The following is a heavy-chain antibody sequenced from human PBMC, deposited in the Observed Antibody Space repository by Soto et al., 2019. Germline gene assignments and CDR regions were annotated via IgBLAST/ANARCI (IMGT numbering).Heavy chain of an antibody. CDR1: GGTFSSYA. D-gene: IGHD4-17*01. Sequence: GASVKVSCKASGGTFSSYAISCVRQAPGQGLEWMGGIIPIFGTANYAQKFQGRVTITRDTSASTAYMELSSLRSEDTAVYYCAVTVDPYYYYGMDVWGQGTTVTVSS. V-gene: IGHV1-69*05. CDR3: AVTVDPYYYYGMDV. CDR2: IIPIFGTA. J-gene: IGHJ6*02.